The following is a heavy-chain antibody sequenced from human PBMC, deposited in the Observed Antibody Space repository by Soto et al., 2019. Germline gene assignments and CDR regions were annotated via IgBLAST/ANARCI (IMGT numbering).Heavy chain of an antibody. J-gene: IGHJ4*02. V-gene: IGHV3-74*01. Sequence: GGSLRLSCAASGFTFSSYWMHWVRQAPGKGLVWVSRINSDGSSTSYADSVKGRFTISRDNAKNTLYLQMNSLRAEDTALYYCAREPSDILTGYYLFDYWGQGTLVTVSS. CDR1: GFTFSSYW. CDR2: INSDGSST. D-gene: IGHD3-9*01. CDR3: AREPSDILTGYYLFDY.